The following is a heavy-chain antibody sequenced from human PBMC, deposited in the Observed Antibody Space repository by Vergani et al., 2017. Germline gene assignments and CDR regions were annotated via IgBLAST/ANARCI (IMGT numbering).Heavy chain of an antibody. V-gene: IGHV4-34*01. CDR2: IKHSGST. CDR1: GASFSGYY. CDR3: ARGIWLRPFGY. J-gene: IGHJ4*02. D-gene: IGHD5-12*01. Sequence: QVQLQQWGAGLLKPSETLSLTCAVYGASFSGYYWSWVRQPPGKWLEWRGEIKHSGSTNYNPSLKSRVTISVDTYTNQCSLKLRSVTAADTAVYYCARGIWLRPFGYWGQGTLVTVSS.